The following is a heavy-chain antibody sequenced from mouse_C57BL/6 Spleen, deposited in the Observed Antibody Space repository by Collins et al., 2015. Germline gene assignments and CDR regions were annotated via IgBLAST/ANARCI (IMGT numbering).Heavy chain of an antibody. CDR3: ARSLGDGSSMDY. V-gene: IGHV5-17*02. J-gene: IGHJ4*01. Sequence: DVQLVESGGGLVQPGGSRKLSCAASGFTFSSFGMHWVRQAPEKGLEWVAYISSGSSTIYYADTVKGRFTISRDNPKNTLFLQMTSLRSEDTAMYYCARSLGDGSSMDYWGQGTSVTVPS. CDR1: GFTFSSFG. CDR2: ISSGSSTI. D-gene: IGHD2-3*01.